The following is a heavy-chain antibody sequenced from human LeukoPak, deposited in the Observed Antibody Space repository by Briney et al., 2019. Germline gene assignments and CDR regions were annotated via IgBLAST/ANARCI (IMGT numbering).Heavy chain of an antibody. V-gene: IGHV1-18*01. J-gene: IGHJ5*02. CDR2: ISAYNGNT. CDR3: ARHHGGYSSGSWFDP. Sequence: ASVKVSCKASGYTFTSYGISWVRQAPGQGLEWMGWISAYNGNTNYAQKLQGRVTMTTDTSTSTAYMELRSLRSEDTAVYYCARHHGGYSSGSWFDPWGQGTLVTVSS. CDR1: GYTFTSYG. D-gene: IGHD6-19*01.